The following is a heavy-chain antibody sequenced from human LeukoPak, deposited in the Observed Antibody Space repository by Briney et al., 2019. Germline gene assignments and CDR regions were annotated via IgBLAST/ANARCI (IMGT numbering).Heavy chain of an antibody. J-gene: IGHJ4*02. CDR3: ARMGSNRSSTSCSYFDF. CDR1: GFTFSSYA. D-gene: IGHD2-2*01. V-gene: IGHV3-30*01. CDR2: ISYDGSNK. Sequence: GRSLRLSCAASGFTFSSYAMHWVRQAPGKGLERVAVISYDGSNKYYADSVKGRFTISRDNSKNTLYLQMNSLRAEDTAVYYCARMGSNRSSTSCSYFDFLGQGTLVTVSS.